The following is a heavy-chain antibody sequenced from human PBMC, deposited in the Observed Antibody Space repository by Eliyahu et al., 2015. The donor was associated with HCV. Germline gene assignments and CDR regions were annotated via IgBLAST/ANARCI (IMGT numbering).Heavy chain of an antibody. CDR2: IYWDDDK. CDR1: GFSLSTSGVG. J-gene: IGHJ4*02. V-gene: IGHV2-5*02. Sequence: QITLKESGPTLVKPTQTLTLTCTFSGFSLSTSGVGVGWIRQPPGKALEWLALIYWDDDKRYSPSLKSRLTITKDTSKNQVVLTMTNMDPVDTATYYCAHLYYYDSSGYYSDYWGQGTLVHRLL. CDR3: AHLYYYDSSGYYSDY. D-gene: IGHD3-22*01.